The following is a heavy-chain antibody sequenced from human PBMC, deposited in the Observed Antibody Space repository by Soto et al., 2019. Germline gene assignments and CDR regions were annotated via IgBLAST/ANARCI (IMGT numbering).Heavy chain of an antibody. D-gene: IGHD3-16*01. V-gene: IGHV1-69*13. CDR3: ASRGAAHAFDI. CDR2: IIPIFGTA. J-gene: IGHJ3*02. CDR1: GGTFSSYA. Sequence: ASVKVSCKASGGTFSSYAISWVRQAPGQGLEWMGGIIPIFGTANYAQKFQGRVTITADESTSTAYMELSSLRSEDTAVYYCASRGAAHAFDIWGQGTMVTVSS.